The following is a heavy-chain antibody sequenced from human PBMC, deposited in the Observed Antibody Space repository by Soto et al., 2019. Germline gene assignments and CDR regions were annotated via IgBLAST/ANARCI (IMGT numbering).Heavy chain of an antibody. CDR3: ATANYLLVHFHP. D-gene: IGHD2-8*02. CDR2: ISWSGDNI. Sequence: PGGSLRLCCAASGFTFDDYAMHWVRQAPGKGLEWVSGISWSGDNIGYADSVKGRFTISRDNAKNSLYLQMNSLRAEDTALYYCATANYLLVHFHPWGQGTLVTVSS. CDR1: GFTFDDYA. V-gene: IGHV3-9*01. J-gene: IGHJ5*02.